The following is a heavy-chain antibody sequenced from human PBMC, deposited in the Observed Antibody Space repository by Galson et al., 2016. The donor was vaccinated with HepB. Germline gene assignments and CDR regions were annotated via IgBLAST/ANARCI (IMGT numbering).Heavy chain of an antibody. CDR1: GDSVSSYSVA. CDR3: ARGIWNSFDV. D-gene: IGHD2-15*01. CDR2: TYK. Sequence: CAISGDSVSSYSVAWNWIRQPPSRGLEWLGRTYKNYATSVKSRITNNSDTSKNQFYLHLNSVTPDDTAVYYCARGIWNSFDVWGQGTVVTVSS. V-gene: IGHV6-1*01. J-gene: IGHJ3*01.